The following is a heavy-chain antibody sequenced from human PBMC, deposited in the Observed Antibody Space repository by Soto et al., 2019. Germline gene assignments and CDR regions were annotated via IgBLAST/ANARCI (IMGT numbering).Heavy chain of an antibody. J-gene: IGHJ5*02. CDR2: ISLYSDGT. CDR3: ARVVPGAEAWFGP. D-gene: IGHD2-2*01. CDR1: GDTFSNYG. V-gene: IGHV1-18*01. Sequence: QVQLVQSGGEVKRPGASVKVSCKTSGDTFSNYGITWVRQAPGQPLEWLGWISLYSDGTNYAQKFQGRVSRTTDTSTTTAYMELRSLRSDDTAVYYCARVVPGAEAWFGPWGQGTLVTFSS.